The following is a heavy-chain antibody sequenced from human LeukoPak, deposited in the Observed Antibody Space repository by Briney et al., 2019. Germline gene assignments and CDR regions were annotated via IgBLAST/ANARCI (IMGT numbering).Heavy chain of an antibody. CDR3: ARFVIVSAVGMDV. V-gene: IGHV3-72*01. CDR2: TRNKANSYST. CDR1: GFTFNNYN. D-gene: IGHD2-2*01. Sequence: GGSLRLSCAASGFTFNNYNMNWVRQAPGKGLEWVGRTRNKANSYSTEYAASVKGRFTISRDESKNSLYLQMNSLKTEDTAVYYCARFVIVSAVGMDVWGQGTTVTVSS. J-gene: IGHJ6*02.